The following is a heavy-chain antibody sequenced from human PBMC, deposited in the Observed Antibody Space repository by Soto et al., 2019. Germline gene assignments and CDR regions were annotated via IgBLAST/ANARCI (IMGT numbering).Heavy chain of an antibody. D-gene: IGHD6-25*01. V-gene: IGHV3-30-3*01. CDR3: ARDQLSSSSGTLSSY. CDR1: GFTFSSYA. CDR2: ISYDGSNK. Sequence: GGSLRLSCAASGFTFSSYAMHWVRQAPGKGLEWVAVISYDGSNKYYADSVKGRFTISRDNSKNTLYLQMNSLRAEDTAVYYCARDQLSSSSGTLSSYWGQGTLVTVSS. J-gene: IGHJ4*02.